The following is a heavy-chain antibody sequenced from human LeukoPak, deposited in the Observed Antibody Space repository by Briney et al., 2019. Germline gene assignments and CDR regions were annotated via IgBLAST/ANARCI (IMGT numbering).Heavy chain of an antibody. CDR3: ARVDCSGGSCYSGY. J-gene: IGHJ4*02. D-gene: IGHD2-15*01. CDR1: GYTFTSYA. V-gene: IGHV7-4-1*02. Sequence: ASVKLSCKASGYTFTSYAMNWGRQAPGQGLGWVGWINTNTGNPTYAQGFTGRFVFSLDTSVSTAYLQISSLKAEDTAVYYCARVDCSGGSCYSGYWGQGTLVTVSS. CDR2: INTNTGNP.